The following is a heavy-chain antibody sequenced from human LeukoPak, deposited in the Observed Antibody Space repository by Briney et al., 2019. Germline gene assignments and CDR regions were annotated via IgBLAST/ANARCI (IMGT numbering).Heavy chain of an antibody. D-gene: IGHD3-22*01. CDR2: IRYDGSNK. V-gene: IGHV3-30*02. CDR3: AKDGVSSGYYDSTGYLDY. Sequence: GGSLRLSCAPSGFTFSSYGMHWVRQAPGKGLEWVAFIRYDGSNKYYADSVKGRFTISRDNSKNTPYLQMNSLRAEDTAVYYCAKDGVSSGYYDSTGYLDYWGQGTLVTVSS. CDR1: GFTFSSYG. J-gene: IGHJ4*02.